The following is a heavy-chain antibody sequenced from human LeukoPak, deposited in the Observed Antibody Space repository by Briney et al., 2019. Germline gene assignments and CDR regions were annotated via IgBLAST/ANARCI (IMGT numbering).Heavy chain of an antibody. CDR2: IYHSGST. Sequence: PSETLSLTCAVSGGSISSSNWWSWVRQPPGKGLEWIGEIYHSGSTNYNLSLKSRATISVDTSKNQFSLKLSSVTAADTAVYYCARDLGFGSGSYGSFDYWDQGTLVTVSS. CDR3: ARDLGFGSGSYGSFDY. CDR1: GGSISSSNW. V-gene: IGHV4-4*02. J-gene: IGHJ4*02. D-gene: IGHD3-10*01.